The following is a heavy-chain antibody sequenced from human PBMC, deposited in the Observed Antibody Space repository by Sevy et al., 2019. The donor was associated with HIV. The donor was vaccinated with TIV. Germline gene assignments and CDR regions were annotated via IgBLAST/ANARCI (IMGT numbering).Heavy chain of an antibody. CDR3: ARELFGFWKGYYKPQEDYQYGKEV. D-gene: IGHD3-3*01. J-gene: IGHJ6*01. V-gene: IGHV7-4-1*02. Sequence: ASVKVSCKASGYTFTSYAMNWVRQAPGQGLEWMGWINTNTGNPTYAQGFTGRFVFSLDTSVSTAYLQISSLKAEDTGVYYCARELFGFWKGYYKPQEDYQYGKEVWGQGAPGTVSS. CDR1: GYTFTSYA. CDR2: INTNTGNP.